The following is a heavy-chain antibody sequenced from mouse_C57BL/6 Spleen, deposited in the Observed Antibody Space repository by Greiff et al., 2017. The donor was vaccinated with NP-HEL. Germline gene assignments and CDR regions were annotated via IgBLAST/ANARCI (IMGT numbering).Heavy chain of an antibody. CDR2: INPNNGGT. V-gene: IGHV1-26*01. CDR3: AREGNYVY. Sequence: EVQLQQSGPELVKPGASVKISCKASGYTFTDYYMNWVKQSHGKSLEWIGDINPNNGGTSYNQKFKGKATLTVDKSSSTAYMELRSLTSEDSAVYYCAREGNYVYWGQGTTLTVSS. J-gene: IGHJ2*01. CDR1: GYTFTDYY. D-gene: IGHD2-1*01.